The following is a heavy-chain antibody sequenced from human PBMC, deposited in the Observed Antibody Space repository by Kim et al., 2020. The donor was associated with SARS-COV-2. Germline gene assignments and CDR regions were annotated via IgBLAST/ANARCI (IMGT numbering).Heavy chain of an antibody. Sequence: SETLSLTCTVSGGSISSGGYSWSWIRQHPGKGLEWIGYIYYSGSTYYNPSLKSRVTISVDTSKNQFSLKLSSVTAADTAAYYCAGRWGVLRSLASGGWFDPWGQGTLVTVSS. CDR1: GGSISSGGYS. V-gene: IGHV4-31*03. CDR3: AGRWGVLRSLASGGWFDP. CDR2: IYYSGST. D-gene: IGHD3-3*01. J-gene: IGHJ5*02.